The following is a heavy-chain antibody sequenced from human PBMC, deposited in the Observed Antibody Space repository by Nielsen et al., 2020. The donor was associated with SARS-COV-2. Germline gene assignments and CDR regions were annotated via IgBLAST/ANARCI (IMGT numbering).Heavy chain of an antibody. CDR1: GGSLSSTTYY. D-gene: IGHD6-13*01. CDR3: ARHEGYSSPAGYYYYSYMDV. V-gene: IGHV4-39*01. J-gene: IGHJ6*03. Sequence: SETLSLTCTVSGGSLSSTTYYWGWIRQPPGKGLEWIGNIIYGGGTSYNPSLRSRVTISADTSNNQFSLKLSSVTAADTAVYYCARHEGYSSPAGYYYYSYMDVWGKGTTVTVSS. CDR2: IIYGGGT.